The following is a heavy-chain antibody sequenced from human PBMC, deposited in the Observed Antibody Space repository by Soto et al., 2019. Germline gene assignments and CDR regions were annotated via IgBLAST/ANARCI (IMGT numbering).Heavy chain of an antibody. CDR1: GGTFSSYT. CDR2: IIPILGIA. V-gene: IGHV1-69*02. J-gene: IGHJ3*02. Sequence: ASVKVSCKASGGTFSSYTISWVRQAPGQGLEWMGRIIPILGIANYAQKFQGRVTITADKSTSTAYIELSSLRSEDTAVYYCARIGIEIGYYYDSSGSFDAFDIWGQGTMVTVSS. D-gene: IGHD3-22*01. CDR3: ARIGIEIGYYYDSSGSFDAFDI.